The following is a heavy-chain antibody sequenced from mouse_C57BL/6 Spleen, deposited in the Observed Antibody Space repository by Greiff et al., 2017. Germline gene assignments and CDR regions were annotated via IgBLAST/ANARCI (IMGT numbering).Heavy chain of an antibody. V-gene: IGHV1-52*01. CDR3: ARWGIYGHYFDY. J-gene: IGHJ2*01. D-gene: IGHD1-1*02. CDR1: GYTFTSYW. CDR2: IYPSDSET. Sequence: QVQLQQPGAELVRPGSSVKLSCKASGYTFTSYWMHWVKQRPIQGLEWIGNIYPSDSETPYNQKFKDKATLTVDKSSSTAYMELSSLTSEDSAVYYCARWGIYGHYFDYWGQGTTLTVSS.